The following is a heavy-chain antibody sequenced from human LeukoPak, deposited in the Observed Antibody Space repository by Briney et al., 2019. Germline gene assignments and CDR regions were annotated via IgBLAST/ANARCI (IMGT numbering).Heavy chain of an antibody. CDR3: ARDAVRTVGYDY. D-gene: IGHD4-23*01. CDR1: GYTFTSYG. CDR2: ISAYNGNT. V-gene: IGHV1-18*01. Sequence: ASVKVSCKASGYTFTSYGISWVRQAPGQGREGMGWISAYNGNTNYAQKLQGRVTMTTDTSTSTAYMELRSLRSDDTAVYYCARDAVRTVGYDYWGPGTLVTVSS. J-gene: IGHJ4*02.